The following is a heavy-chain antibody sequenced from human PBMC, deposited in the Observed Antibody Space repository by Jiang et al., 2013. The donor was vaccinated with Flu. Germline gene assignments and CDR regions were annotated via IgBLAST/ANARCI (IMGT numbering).Heavy chain of an antibody. Sequence: LLKPSETLSLTCAVYGGSFSGYYWSWIRQPPGKGLEWIGEINHSGSTNYNPSLKSRVTISVDTSKNQFSLKLSSVTAADTAVYYCARALREIYSSSWREDYWGQGTLVTVSS. V-gene: IGHV4-34*01. CDR3: ARALREIYSSSWREDY. D-gene: IGHD6-13*01. J-gene: IGHJ4*02. CDR2: INHSGST. CDR1: GGSFSGYY.